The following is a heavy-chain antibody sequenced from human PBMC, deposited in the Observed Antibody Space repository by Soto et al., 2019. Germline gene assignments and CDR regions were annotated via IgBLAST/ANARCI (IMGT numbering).Heavy chain of an antibody. V-gene: IGHV1-3*01. D-gene: IGHD3-22*01. CDR2: INAGNGNT. Sequence: ASVKVSCKASGYTFTSYAMHWVRQAPGQRLEWMGWINAGNGNTKYSQKFQGRVTITRDTSASTAYMELSSLRSEDTAVYYCARKYDSSGYCLDYWGQGTLVTVSS. CDR3: ARKYDSSGYCLDY. J-gene: IGHJ4*02. CDR1: GYTFTSYA.